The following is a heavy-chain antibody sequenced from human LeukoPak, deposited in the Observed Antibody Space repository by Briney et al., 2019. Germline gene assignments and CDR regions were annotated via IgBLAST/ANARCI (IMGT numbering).Heavy chain of an antibody. CDR1: GFTFSSYA. D-gene: IGHD6-19*01. CDR2: ISGSGGST. V-gene: IGHV3-23*01. J-gene: IGHJ3*02. CDR3: AKDRAFLLAGTHAFDI. Sequence: GGSLRLSCAASGFTFSSYAMSWVRQAPGKRLEWVSAISGSGGSTYYADSVKGRFTISRDNSKNTLYLQMNSLRAEDTAVYYCAKDRAFLLAGTHAFDIWGQGTMVTVSS.